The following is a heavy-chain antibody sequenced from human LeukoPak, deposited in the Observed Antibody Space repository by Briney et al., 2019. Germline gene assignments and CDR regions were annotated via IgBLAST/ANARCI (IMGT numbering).Heavy chain of an antibody. CDR2: IFYTGST. D-gene: IGHD2/OR15-2a*01. CDR3: ARNRIFDY. CDR1: DGSISSSNYY. Sequence: PSETLSLTCTVSDGSISSSNYYWAWIRQPPGKGLEWIANIFYTGSTYYNPSLKSRVTISGDTSKNQFSLQLSSVTAADTAVYYCARNRIFDYWGQGTLVTVSS. J-gene: IGHJ4*02. V-gene: IGHV4-39*07.